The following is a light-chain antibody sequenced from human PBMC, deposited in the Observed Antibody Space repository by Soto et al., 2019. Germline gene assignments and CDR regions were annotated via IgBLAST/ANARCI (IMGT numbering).Light chain of an antibody. CDR2: KAS. CDR3: QHYNSYPWT. Sequence: DIQMTQSPSTLSASVGDRVTISCRASQSISNWLAWYQQKPGKAPKLLIYKASSLESGVPSRFSGSASGTEFPLTISSLHPDDFATYYCQHYNSYPWTFGQGTKVEIK. J-gene: IGKJ1*01. V-gene: IGKV1-5*03. CDR1: QSISNW.